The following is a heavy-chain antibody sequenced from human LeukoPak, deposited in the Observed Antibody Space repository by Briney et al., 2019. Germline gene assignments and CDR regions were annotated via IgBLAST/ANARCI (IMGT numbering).Heavy chain of an antibody. CDR2: ISDRSSTI. CDR1: GFTFTEYS. D-gene: IGHD3-10*01. CDR3: ARVRGPTLKTCYMDV. J-gene: IGHJ6*03. Sequence: GESLRLSCAASGFTFTEYSIIWVRQAPGKGLEWVSFISDISDRSSTIHYADSVKGRFTISRDNAERSVYLQMNSLRADDTAVYYCARVRGPTLKTCYMDVWGTGTTVTVYS. V-gene: IGHV3-48*04.